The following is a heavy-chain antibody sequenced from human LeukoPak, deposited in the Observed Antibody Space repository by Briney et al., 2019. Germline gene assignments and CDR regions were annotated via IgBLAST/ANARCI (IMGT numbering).Heavy chain of an antibody. Sequence: ASVKVSCKASGYTFTGQYMHWVRQAPGQGLEWMGWINPNSGGTKYAQKFLGRVTMTRDTSISTAYMELSRLRSDDTAMYYCARDSSGSFDYYYYYMDVWGKGTTVTVSS. V-gene: IGHV1-2*02. D-gene: IGHD3-22*01. J-gene: IGHJ6*03. CDR2: INPNSGGT. CDR3: ARDSSGSFDYYYYYMDV. CDR1: GYTFTGQY.